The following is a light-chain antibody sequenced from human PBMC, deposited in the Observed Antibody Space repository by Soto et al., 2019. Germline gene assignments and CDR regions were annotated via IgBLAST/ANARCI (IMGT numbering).Light chain of an antibody. CDR1: QSVSSY. V-gene: IGKV1-39*01. CDR3: QQSYNTPQT. CDR2: AAS. Sequence: DIQMTQSPSSLSASVGDRVTITCRASQSVSSYLNWYQQKPGKAPKLLIYAASSLQSGVPSRFSASGSGTDFTLTISSLQPEDFATYYCQQSYNTPQTFGQGTKVDIK. J-gene: IGKJ1*01.